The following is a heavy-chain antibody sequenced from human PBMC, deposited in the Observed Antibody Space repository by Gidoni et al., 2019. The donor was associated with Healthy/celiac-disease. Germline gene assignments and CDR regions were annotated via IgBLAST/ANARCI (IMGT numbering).Heavy chain of an antibody. CDR2: IYSGGST. Sequence: EVQLVESGGGLVQPGGSLRLSCAASGFTVSSNYMSWVRQAPGKGLEWVSVIYSGGSTYYADSVKGRFTISRDNSKNTLYLQMNSLRAEDTAVYYCARGIGDLFRYYYGMDVWGQGTTVTVSS. CDR1: GFTVSSNY. D-gene: IGHD3-10*01. CDR3: ARGIGDLFRYYYGMDV. V-gene: IGHV3-66*02. J-gene: IGHJ6*02.